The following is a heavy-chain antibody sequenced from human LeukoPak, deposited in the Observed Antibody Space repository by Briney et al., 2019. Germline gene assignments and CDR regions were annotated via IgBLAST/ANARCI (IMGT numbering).Heavy chain of an antibody. Sequence: GGSLRLSCAASGFTFSSYWMHWVRQAPGKGLVWVSRINSDGSSTSYADSVKGRFTISRDNAKNTLYLQMNSLGAEDTAVYYCAVAGSSDYYFDYWGQGTLVTVSS. J-gene: IGHJ4*02. CDR3: AVAGSSDYYFDY. D-gene: IGHD6-19*01. CDR2: INSDGSST. V-gene: IGHV3-74*01. CDR1: GFTFSSYW.